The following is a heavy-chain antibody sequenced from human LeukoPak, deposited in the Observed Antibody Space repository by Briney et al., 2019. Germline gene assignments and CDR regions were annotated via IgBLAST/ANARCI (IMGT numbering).Heavy chain of an antibody. CDR1: GGSISAYY. Sequence: SETLSLTCTVSGGSISAYYWNWIRQSPGKGLEWIGYIYHTGSTKHNPSLKSRVTISVDTSKNQFSLKLTSVTAADTAVYYCANLADWYYYDDSGYPLGAFDIWGQGTMVTVSS. CDR3: ANLADWYYYDDSGYPLGAFDI. J-gene: IGHJ3*02. CDR2: IYHTGST. D-gene: IGHD3-22*01. V-gene: IGHV4-59*01.